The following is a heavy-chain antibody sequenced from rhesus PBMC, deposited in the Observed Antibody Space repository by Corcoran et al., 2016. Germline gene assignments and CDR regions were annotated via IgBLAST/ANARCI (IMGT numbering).Heavy chain of an antibody. Sequence: QVQLQESGPAVVKPSETLSLTCAVSGGSISSSNWWSWIRQSPGKGLEWSGGIYGSGGATEYNPSLKSRVTISKDPSKNQFSLKLSSVTAADTAVYYCARQSGNAQFDYWGQGVLVTVSS. CDR3: ARQSGNAQFDY. J-gene: IGHJ4*01. V-gene: IGHV4-93*02. CDR1: GGSISSSNW. D-gene: IGHD1-44*01. CDR2: IYGSGGAT.